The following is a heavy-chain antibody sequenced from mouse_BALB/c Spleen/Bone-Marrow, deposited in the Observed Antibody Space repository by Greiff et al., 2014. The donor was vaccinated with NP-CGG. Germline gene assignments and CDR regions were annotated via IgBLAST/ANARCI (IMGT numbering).Heavy chain of an antibody. V-gene: IGHV14-3*02. CDR3: ANYYYEYYFDS. J-gene: IGHJ2*01. D-gene: IGHD1-1*01. CDR1: GFNIKDTY. Sequence: VQLKQSGAELVKPGASVKLSCTASGFNIKDTYMHWVKQRPEQGLEWIGRIDPANGNTKYDPKFQGKATITADTSSNTAYLQLSSLTSEDTAVYYCANYYYEYYFDSWGQGTTLTVSS. CDR2: IDPANGNT.